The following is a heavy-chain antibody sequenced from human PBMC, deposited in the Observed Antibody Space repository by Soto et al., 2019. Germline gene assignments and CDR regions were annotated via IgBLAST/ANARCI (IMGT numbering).Heavy chain of an antibody. D-gene: IGHD2-8*01. Sequence: GGSLRLSCAASGFTFSSYWMSWVRQAPGKGLEWVANIKQDGSEKYYVDSVKGRFTISRDNAKNSLYLQMNSLRAKDTAVYYCARDLYCTNGVCRNYYYYYMDVWGKGTTVTVSS. CDR2: IKQDGSEK. J-gene: IGHJ6*03. CDR1: GFTFSSYW. V-gene: IGHV3-7*01. CDR3: ARDLYCTNGVCRNYYYYYMDV.